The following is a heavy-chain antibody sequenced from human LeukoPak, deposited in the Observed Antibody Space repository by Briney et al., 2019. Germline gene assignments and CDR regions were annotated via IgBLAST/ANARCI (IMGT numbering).Heavy chain of an antibody. CDR3: ARVYCSSTSCPSRRY. V-gene: IGHV1-2*02. CDR2: INPNSGGT. Sequence: ASVKVSCKASGYTFTGYYMHWVRQAPGQGLEWMGWINPNSGGTNYAQKFQGRVTMTRDTSISTAYMELSRLRSDDTAVYYWARVYCSSTSCPSRRYWGQGTLVTVSS. CDR1: GYTFTGYY. J-gene: IGHJ4*02. D-gene: IGHD2-2*01.